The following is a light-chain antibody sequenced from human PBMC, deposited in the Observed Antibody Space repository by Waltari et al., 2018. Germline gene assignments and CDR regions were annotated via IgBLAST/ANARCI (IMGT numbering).Light chain of an antibody. CDR2: DVS. CDR3: TSYTSSSTLV. CDR1: SSDVGGYNY. Sequence: QSALTQPASVSGSPGQSITISCTGTSSDVGGYNYVSWYQQHPGRVPKLMIYDVSKRPAGVAERFSGSKSGNTASLTISGLQAEDEADYYCTSYTSSSTLVFGGGTKLTVL. V-gene: IGLV2-14*01. J-gene: IGLJ3*02.